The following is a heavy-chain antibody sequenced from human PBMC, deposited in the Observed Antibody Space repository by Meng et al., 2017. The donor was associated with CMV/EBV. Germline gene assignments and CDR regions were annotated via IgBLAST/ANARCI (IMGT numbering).Heavy chain of an antibody. Sequence: QGSGPGRVRPPQTLSLHCNVSGGSISRVDYYWSWIRQPPGKGLEWIGYIYYSGSTYYNPSLKSRVTISVDTSKNQFSLKLSSVTAADTAVYYCARVGRTSCYDYWGQGTLVTVSS. J-gene: IGHJ4*02. CDR3: ARVGRTSCYDY. CDR2: IYYSGST. CDR1: GGSISRVDYY. D-gene: IGHD2-2*01. V-gene: IGHV4-30-4*08.